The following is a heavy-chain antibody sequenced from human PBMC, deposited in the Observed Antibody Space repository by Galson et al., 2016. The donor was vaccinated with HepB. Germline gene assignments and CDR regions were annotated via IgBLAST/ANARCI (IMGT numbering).Heavy chain of an antibody. J-gene: IGHJ4*02. CDR1: GGSISSSSSY. Sequence: SETLSLTCTVSGGSISSSSSYWGWVRQPPGKGLEWIGTIYYSGRTYYNPSLKSRVTISMGTSKNQFSLNLSSVAAADTAVYYCARVRIASSIDFWGQGILVTVSS. V-gene: IGHV4-39*07. CDR2: IYYSGRT. D-gene: IGHD6-13*01. CDR3: ARVRIASSIDF.